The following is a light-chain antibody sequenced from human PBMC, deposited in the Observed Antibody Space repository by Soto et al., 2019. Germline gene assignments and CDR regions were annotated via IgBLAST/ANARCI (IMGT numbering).Light chain of an antibody. Sequence: EIVLTQSPATLSLSPGERATLSCRASQSVSSYLAWYQQKPGQAPRLLIYDASNRATGIPARFSGSGSGTEFTLTISSLEPEDFAVYYCQQRSNWPPLTLGGGTKVEIK. CDR3: QQRSNWPPLT. J-gene: IGKJ4*01. CDR1: QSVSSY. V-gene: IGKV3-11*01. CDR2: DAS.